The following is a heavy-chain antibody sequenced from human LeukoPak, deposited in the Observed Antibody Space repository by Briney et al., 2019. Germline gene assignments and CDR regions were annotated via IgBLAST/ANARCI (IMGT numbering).Heavy chain of an antibody. CDR1: GFMFPNHW. V-gene: IGHV3-7*01. J-gene: IGHJ4*02. Sequence: GGSLRLSCAASGFMFPNHWMTWVRQAPGKGLEWVANINERGSETYYADYVKGRFTISRDNTKKSLFLQLNSLSVEDTAMYYCAKDYSFSNFNWGQGTLVTVSS. CDR3: AKDYSFSNFN. D-gene: IGHD2-15*01. CDR2: INERGSET.